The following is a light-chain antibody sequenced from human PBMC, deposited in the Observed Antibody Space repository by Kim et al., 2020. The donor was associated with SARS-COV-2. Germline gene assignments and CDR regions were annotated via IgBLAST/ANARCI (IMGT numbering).Light chain of an antibody. CDR2: WAS. CDR1: QSVLYKSNNKNY. Sequence: DIVMTQSPDSLAVSLGERATINCKSSQSVLYKSNNKNYLAWYQQKPGQPPKLLISWASTRESGVPDRFSGSGSGTDFTLTISRLQAEDVAVYYCQQYYSTLLTFGGGTKVDIK. CDR3: QQYYSTLLT. J-gene: IGKJ4*01. V-gene: IGKV4-1*01.